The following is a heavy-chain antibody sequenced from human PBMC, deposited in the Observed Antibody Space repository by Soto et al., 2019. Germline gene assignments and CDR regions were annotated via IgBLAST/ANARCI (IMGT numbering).Heavy chain of an antibody. CDR3: ARGGIAAAGGGYGMDV. CDR1: GFSFSKYG. V-gene: IGHV3-30*03. J-gene: IGHJ6*02. D-gene: IGHD6-13*01. CDR2: ISHDGSEK. Sequence: GGSLRLSCGASGFSFSKYGMHWVRQAPGEGLEWLSLISHDGSEKWYAESVKGRFTTSRDNSKNTLYLQMNSLRGDDTAVYYCARGGIAAAGGGYGMDVWGQGTTVTVSS.